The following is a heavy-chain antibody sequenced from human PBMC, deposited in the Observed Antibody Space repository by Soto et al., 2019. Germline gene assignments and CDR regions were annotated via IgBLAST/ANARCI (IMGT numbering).Heavy chain of an antibody. J-gene: IGHJ6*02. CDR3: ARAGPDTAMATYYYYGMDV. V-gene: IGHV1-69*13. Sequence: SVKVSCKASGGTFSSYAISWVRQAPGQGLEWMGGIIPIFGTANYAQKFQGRVTITADESTSTAYMELSSLRSEDTAVYYCARAGPDTAMATYYYYGMDVWGQGTTVTVSS. CDR2: IIPIFGTA. CDR1: GGTFSSYA. D-gene: IGHD5-18*01.